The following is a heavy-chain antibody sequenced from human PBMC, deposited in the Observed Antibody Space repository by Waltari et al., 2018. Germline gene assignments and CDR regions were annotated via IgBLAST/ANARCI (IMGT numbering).Heavy chain of an antibody. D-gene: IGHD1-7*01. Sequence: QVQLRESGPGLVKPSETLSLTCVISGDSLSSNLFWGWIRQSPEKGLEWIGNIDYSGVTYYSPFLKSRVFISIDTPRRQFSLKLTSVTAADTAVYYCARVLTTGTVAFDIWGQGTLVTVSS. CDR2: IDYSGVT. V-gene: IGHV4-38-2*01. J-gene: IGHJ3*02. CDR3: ARVLTTGTVAFDI. CDR1: GDSLSSNLF.